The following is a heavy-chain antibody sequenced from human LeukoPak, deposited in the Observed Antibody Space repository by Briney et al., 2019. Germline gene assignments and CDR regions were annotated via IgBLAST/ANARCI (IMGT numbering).Heavy chain of an antibody. CDR3: VRSYYGMDV. CDR2: ISTSSSXX. V-gene: IGHV3-21*01. Sequence: GGSLRLSCXASGXTFRXXXXXXXXXAXXXXLXWVSXISTSSSXXXYXDSXEGRXXXXXXXAKNSLYLQMNSLRAEDTAVYYCVRSYYGMDVWGQGTTVSVSS. CDR1: GXTFRXXX. J-gene: IGHJ6*02.